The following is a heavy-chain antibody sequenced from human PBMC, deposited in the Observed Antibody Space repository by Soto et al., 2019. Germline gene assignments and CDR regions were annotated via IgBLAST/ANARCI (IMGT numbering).Heavy chain of an antibody. V-gene: IGHV3-53*02. Sequence: EVQLVETGGGLIQPGGSLRLSCAVSGFTVSTNYMSWVRQAPGKGLEWVSALYSGGSTYYADSVKGRFTISRDNSKNTLHLQMNSLRAEDTALYYCARHRDACSSTFDYWGQGTRVTVSS. CDR1: GFTVSTNY. CDR3: ARHRDACSSTFDY. D-gene: IGHD3-10*02. CDR2: LYSGGST. J-gene: IGHJ4*02.